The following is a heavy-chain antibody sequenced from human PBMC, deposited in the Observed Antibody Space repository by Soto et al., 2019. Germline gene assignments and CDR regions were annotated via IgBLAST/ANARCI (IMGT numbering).Heavy chain of an antibody. CDR3: VTPSDCTNGVCWSPLEY. CDR1: GGTFSSYA. Sequence: GVSLRLSCAASGGTFSSYAMSWVRHAPGKWLEWVSAISGSGGTTYYADSVKGRFTISRDNSKNTLYLQMNSLRAEDTDVYYCVTPSDCTNGVCWSPLEYWGQGTLVPVSS. J-gene: IGHJ4*02. D-gene: IGHD2-8*01. CDR2: ISGSGGTT. V-gene: IGHV3-23*01.